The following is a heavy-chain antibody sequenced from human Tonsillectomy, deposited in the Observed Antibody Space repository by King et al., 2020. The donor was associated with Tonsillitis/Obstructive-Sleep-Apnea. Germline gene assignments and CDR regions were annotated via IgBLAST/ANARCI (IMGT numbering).Heavy chain of an antibody. D-gene: IGHD4-23*01. Sequence: VQLVESGGGLVQPGGSLRLSCVASGFTFSSYWMSWVRPAPGKGLEWVANIKQEGSEKYNVDSVKGRFTISRDNAKNSLYLQMHSLRPEDTAVYYCARDDYGGNSNYWGQGTLVTVSS. CDR2: IKQEGSEK. CDR1: GFTFSSYW. CDR3: ARDDYGGNSNY. V-gene: IGHV3-7*04. J-gene: IGHJ4*02.